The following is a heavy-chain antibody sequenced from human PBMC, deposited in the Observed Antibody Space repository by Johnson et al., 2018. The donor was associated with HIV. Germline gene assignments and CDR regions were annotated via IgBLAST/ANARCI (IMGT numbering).Heavy chain of an antibody. CDR2: IWYDGSDK. Sequence: QVQLVESGGGVVQPGGSLRLSCAVSGFTFRSYGMHWVRQAPGKGLEWVAFIWYDGSDKFYVESVKGRFTISRDNSKNIVYLQMNSLRGEDTAVYFCAKDSLVLAATPVALDIGGQGTRVTVSS. CDR1: GFTFRSYG. CDR3: AKDSLVLAATPVALDI. V-gene: IGHV3-33*03. J-gene: IGHJ3*02. D-gene: IGHD1-26*01.